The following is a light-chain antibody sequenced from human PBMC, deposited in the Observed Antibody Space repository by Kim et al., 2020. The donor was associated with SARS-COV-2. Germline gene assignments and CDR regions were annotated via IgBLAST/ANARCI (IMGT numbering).Light chain of an antibody. V-gene: IGKV1-39*01. J-gene: IGKJ4*01. CDR3: QQSDRPPLT. CDR2: GAS. CDR1: QTITTY. Sequence: AIVGDRVTITCRASQTITTYLIWYQQKPGKAPNLLIYGASTLQTGVPSRFSGSGSGTDFTLTISNVQPEDVATYYCQQSDRPPLTFGGGTKVDIK.